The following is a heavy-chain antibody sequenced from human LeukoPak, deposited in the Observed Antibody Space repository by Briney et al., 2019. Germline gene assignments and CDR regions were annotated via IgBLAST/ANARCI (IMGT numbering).Heavy chain of an antibody. J-gene: IGHJ4*02. D-gene: IGHD3-22*01. CDR1: GYTLTELS. CDR2: FDPEDGET. V-gene: IGHV1-24*01. CDR3: ATDRYDSSGYRY. Sequence: ASVKVSCKVSGYTLTELSMHWVRQAPGKGLEWMGGFDPEDGETIYAQKFQGRVTMTEDTSTDTAYMELSSLRSEDTAVYYCATDRYDSSGYRYWGQGTLVTVSS.